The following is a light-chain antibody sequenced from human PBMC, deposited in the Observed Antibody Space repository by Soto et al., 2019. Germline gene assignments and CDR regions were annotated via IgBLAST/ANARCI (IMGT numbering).Light chain of an antibody. V-gene: IGLV2-14*01. CDR3: SSYTASSALVI. CDR2: EVS. Sequence: ALTQPASVSGSPGQSITISCTGARSDVGTYNYVSWYQQHPGKAPKLMIYEVSNRPSGVSNRFSGSKYGNTASLTISGLQAEDEADYYCSSYTASSALVIFGGGTKVTVL. CDR1: RSDVGTYNY. J-gene: IGLJ2*01.